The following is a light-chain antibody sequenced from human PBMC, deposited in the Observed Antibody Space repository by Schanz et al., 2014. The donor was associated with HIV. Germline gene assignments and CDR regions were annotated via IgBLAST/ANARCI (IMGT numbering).Light chain of an antibody. V-gene: IGKV1-5*03. CDR1: QSIGRW. CDR2: QTF. J-gene: IGKJ1*01. Sequence: DILMTQSPSTLSASVGDRVTISCRSSQSIGRWLAWYQQKPGKAPQLLIYQTFTLESGVPSRFSGSGSGTEFTLTISNLQPEDFATYYCQQAHSFPRTFGQGTKVEIK. CDR3: QQAHSFPRT.